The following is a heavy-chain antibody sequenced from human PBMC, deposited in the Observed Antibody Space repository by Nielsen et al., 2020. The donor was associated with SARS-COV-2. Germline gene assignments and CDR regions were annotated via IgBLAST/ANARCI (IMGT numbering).Heavy chain of an antibody. CDR3: ARHKFEDGDYEGYYGMDV. D-gene: IGHD4-17*01. V-gene: IGHV5-51*01. J-gene: IGHJ6*02. CDR1: GYSFTSYW. CDR2: IYPGDSDT. Sequence: GESLKISCKGSGYSFTSYWIGWVRQMPGKGLEWMGIIYPGDSDTRYSPSFQGQVTISADKSISTAYLQWSSLKASDTAMYYCARHKFEDGDYEGYYGMDVWGQGTTVTASS.